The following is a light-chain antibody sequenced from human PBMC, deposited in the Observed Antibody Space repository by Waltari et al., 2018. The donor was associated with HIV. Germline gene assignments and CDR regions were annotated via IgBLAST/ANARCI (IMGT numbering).Light chain of an antibody. V-gene: IGLV1-51*02. CDR1: SSNIGNNF. J-gene: IGLJ3*02. CDR2: ETN. CDR3: GTWDSSLSSVV. Sequence: QSVLTQPPSVSAAPGQKVAIPCSGSSSNIGNNFVSWYHQLSGTAPKPLIYETNKRPSGIPDRFSASKSGTSATLVITGLQTGDEADYYCGTWDSSLSSVVFGGGTKLAVL.